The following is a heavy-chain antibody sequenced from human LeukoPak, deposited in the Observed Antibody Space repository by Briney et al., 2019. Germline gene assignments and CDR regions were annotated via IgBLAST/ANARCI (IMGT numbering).Heavy chain of an antibody. D-gene: IGHD2-15*01. CDR2: IYYSGST. V-gene: IGHV4-31*03. CDR3: ARTYCSGGSCYSNWFDP. J-gene: IGHJ5*02. CDR1: GGSISSGGYY. Sequence: SETLSLTCTVSGGSISSGGYYWSWLRQHPGKGLEWIGYIYYSGSTFYNPSLKSRVTISVDTSKNQFSLKLSSVTAADTAVYYCARTYCSGGSCYSNWFDPWGQGTLVSVSS.